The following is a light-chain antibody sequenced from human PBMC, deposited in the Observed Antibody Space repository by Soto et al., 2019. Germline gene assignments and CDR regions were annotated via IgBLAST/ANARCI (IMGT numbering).Light chain of an antibody. J-gene: IGKJ2*01. Sequence: DIVLTQSPANLSLSPGNRATLSCRASQSVDNYLLWFQQKPGQPPRLLIYDASNRASGIPARFSGSGSGTDFTLTISRLEPEDFAVYFCHHRTKWPYTFGKGTKLEIK. CDR1: QSVDNY. CDR2: DAS. V-gene: IGKV3-11*01. CDR3: HHRTKWPYT.